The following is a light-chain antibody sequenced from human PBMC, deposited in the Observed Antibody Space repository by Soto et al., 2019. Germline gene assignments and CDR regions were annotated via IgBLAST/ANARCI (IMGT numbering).Light chain of an antibody. Sequence: QSVLTQPASVSGSPGQSITISCTGTSSDVGSYNLVSWYQQHPGTAPKLMIYEDNKRASGVSNRFSGSTSSITASLTISVLQAEDEADYYCCSYAGSSTWVFGGGTKVTVL. CDR2: EDN. V-gene: IGLV2-23*01. CDR1: SSDVGSYNL. J-gene: IGLJ3*02. CDR3: CSYAGSSTWV.